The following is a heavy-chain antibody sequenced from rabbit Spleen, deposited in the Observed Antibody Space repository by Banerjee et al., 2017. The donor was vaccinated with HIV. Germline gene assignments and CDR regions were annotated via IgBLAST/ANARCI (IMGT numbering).Heavy chain of an antibody. CDR2: IFGVSSGST. J-gene: IGHJ4*01. CDR1: GFSFSSSYY. Sequence: QSLEESGGDLVKPGASLTLTCTASGFSFSSSYYMCWVRQAPGKGLECIACIFGVSSGSTYYASWAKGRFTISKTSSTTVTLQMTSLTAADTATYFCARGSATMTMVISGYYFNLWGPGTLVTVS. D-gene: IGHD2-1*01. CDR3: ARGSATMTMVISGYYFNL. V-gene: IGHV1S40*01.